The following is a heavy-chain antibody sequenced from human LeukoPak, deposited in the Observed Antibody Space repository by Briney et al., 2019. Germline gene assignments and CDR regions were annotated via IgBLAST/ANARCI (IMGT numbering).Heavy chain of an antibody. D-gene: IGHD3-3*01. CDR1: GGSFSGYY. J-gene: IGHJ4*02. CDR2: INHSGST. Sequence: PSETLSLTCAVYGGSFSGYYWSWIRQHPGKGLEWIGEINHSGSTNYNPSLKSRVTISVDTSKNQFSLKLSSVTAADTAVYYCARHSSSTYYDFWSGYYPRYYFDYWGQGTLVTVSS. V-gene: IGHV4-34*01. CDR3: ARHSSSTYYDFWSGYYPRYYFDY.